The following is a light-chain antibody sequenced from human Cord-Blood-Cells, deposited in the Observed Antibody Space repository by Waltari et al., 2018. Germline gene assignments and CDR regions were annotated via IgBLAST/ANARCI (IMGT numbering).Light chain of an antibody. CDR3: QQSYSTPIT. CDR2: AAS. V-gene: IGKV1-39*01. CDR1: QSISSY. Sequence: DIQMTQSPSSLSASVGDRVTITCRASQSISSYLNWYQQKPGKAPKLLIYAASSLQSGVPSRFSGCGSGTDFTLTISSLQPEDFATHYCQQSYSTPITFGQGTRLEIK. J-gene: IGKJ5*01.